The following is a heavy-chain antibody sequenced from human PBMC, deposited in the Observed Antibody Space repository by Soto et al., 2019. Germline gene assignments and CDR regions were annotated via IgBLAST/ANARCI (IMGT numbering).Heavy chain of an antibody. D-gene: IGHD3-22*01. J-gene: IGHJ6*02. Sequence: QVQLVQSGAEVKKPGSSVKVSCKASGGTFSSYAISWVRQAPGQGLEWMGGIIPIFGTPNYAQKFQGRVTITADRSTSTVYMEVSSLRSEDTAVYYCARTEGITLIEASYYYYGMDVWGQGTTVTVSS. CDR1: GGTFSSYA. V-gene: IGHV1-69*06. CDR2: IIPIFGTP. CDR3: ARTEGITLIEASYYYYGMDV.